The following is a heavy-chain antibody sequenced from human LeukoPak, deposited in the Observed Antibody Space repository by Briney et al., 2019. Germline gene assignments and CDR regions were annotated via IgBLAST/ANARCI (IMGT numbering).Heavy chain of an antibody. Sequence: SQTLSLTCTVSGGSISSGGYYWSWIRQHPGKGLEWIGYIYYSGSTNYNPSLKSRVTISVDTSKNQFSLKLSSVTAADTAVYYCARLIVGATFGIRDAFDIWGQGTMVTVSS. D-gene: IGHD1-26*01. V-gene: IGHV4-31*03. CDR1: GGSISSGGYY. J-gene: IGHJ3*02. CDR2: IYYSGST. CDR3: ARLIVGATFGIRDAFDI.